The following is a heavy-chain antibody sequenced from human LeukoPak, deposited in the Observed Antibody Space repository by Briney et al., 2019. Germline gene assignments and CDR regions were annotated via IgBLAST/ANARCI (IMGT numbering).Heavy chain of an antibody. D-gene: IGHD2-15*01. CDR1: GFTFSSYW. Sequence: GGSLRLSCAASGFTFSSYWMHWVREAPGKGLGWVSRINTDGGSTTYAGSVKGRFTISRDNAKNTLYLQMNSLRAEDTAVYYCARALVAPYYFDYWGQGALVTVSS. CDR2: INTDGGST. CDR3: ARALVAPYYFDY. J-gene: IGHJ4*02. V-gene: IGHV3-74*01.